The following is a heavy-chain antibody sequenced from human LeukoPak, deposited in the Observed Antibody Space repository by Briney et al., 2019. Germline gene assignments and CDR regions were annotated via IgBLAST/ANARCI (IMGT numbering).Heavy chain of an antibody. CDR3: AKGRGYSYGWVFDP. J-gene: IGHJ5*02. Sequence: GGSLRLSCAASGFTFSDYYMSWIRQAPGKGLEWVSAISSSGYNTYYADSVKGRFTISRDNSKNTLYLQMNSLRGDDTAVYYCAKGRGYSYGWVFDPWGQGTLVTVSS. D-gene: IGHD5-18*01. CDR2: ISSSGYNT. CDR1: GFTFSDYY. V-gene: IGHV3-23*01.